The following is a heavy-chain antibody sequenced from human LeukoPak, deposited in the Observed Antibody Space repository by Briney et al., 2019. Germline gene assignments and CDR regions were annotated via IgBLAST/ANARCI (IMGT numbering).Heavy chain of an antibody. CDR1: GYTFTGYY. CDR2: INPNSGGT. Sequence: ASVKVSCKASGYTFTGYYMHWVRQAPGQGLEWMGWINPNSGGTNYAQKFQGRVTMTRDTSISTAYMELSRLISDDTAVYYCARTYTFARAFDIWGQGTMVTVSS. J-gene: IGHJ3*02. D-gene: IGHD4-11*01. V-gene: IGHV1-2*02. CDR3: ARTYTFARAFDI.